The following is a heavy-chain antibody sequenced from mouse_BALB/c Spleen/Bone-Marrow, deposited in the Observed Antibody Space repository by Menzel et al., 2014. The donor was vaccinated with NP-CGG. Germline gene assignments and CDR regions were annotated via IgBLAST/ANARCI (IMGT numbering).Heavy chain of an antibody. J-gene: IGHJ4*01. D-gene: IGHD2-3*01. CDR3: ARKGYNGYPYYAMDY. Sequence: EVMLVESGPGLVKPSQSLSLPCTVTGYSITSDYAWHWIRQFPGNKLVWMGYITYSSSICYKPSLLSRISITRDTSKNQCFLQLNSVTTEDTATYYCARKGYNGYPYYAMDYWGQGTSVTGSS. V-gene: IGHV3-2*02. CDR2: ITYSSSI. CDR1: GYSITSDYA.